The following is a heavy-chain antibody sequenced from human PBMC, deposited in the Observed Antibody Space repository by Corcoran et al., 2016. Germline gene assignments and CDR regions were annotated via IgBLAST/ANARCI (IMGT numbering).Heavy chain of an antibody. CDR1: GGSISSGGYY. Sequence: QVQLQESGPGLVKPSQTLSLTCTVSGGSISSGGYYWSWIRQHPGKGLEWIGYIYYSGSTYYNPSLKSRVTISVDTSKNQFSLKLSSVTAADTAVYYCARDRITMVRGPGGMDVWGQGTTVTVSS. CDR2: IYYSGST. D-gene: IGHD3-10*01. J-gene: IGHJ6*02. V-gene: IGHV4-31*03. CDR3: ARDRITMVRGPGGMDV.